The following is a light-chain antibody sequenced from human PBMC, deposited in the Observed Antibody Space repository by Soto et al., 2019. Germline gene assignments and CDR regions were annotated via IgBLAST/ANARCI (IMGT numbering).Light chain of an antibody. CDR2: DDS. CDR3: QVWDSTSDNYV. J-gene: IGLJ1*01. V-gene: IGLV3-21*02. Sequence: YELTQPPSASLATGQTAWITCGGNTTESKSGHWDQKKPGQAPVLVVYDDSDRPSGIPERCSGSNAANTATLTISRDEAGNEADHYCQVWDSTSDNYVLGSGTKVT. CDR1: TTESKS.